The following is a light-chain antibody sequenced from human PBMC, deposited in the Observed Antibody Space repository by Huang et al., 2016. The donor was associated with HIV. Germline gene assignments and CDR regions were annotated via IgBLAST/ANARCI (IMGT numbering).Light chain of an antibody. V-gene: IGKV3-20*01. CDR2: AVS. J-gene: IGKJ4*01. CDR1: QSLASSF. Sequence: EIVLTQSPGTLSLSPGDRATLSCRTSQSLASSFLAWYQQKPGQAPRPLLYAVSSRATGTPDRFSGYGSGTDFTLTISGLEAEDFAVYYCQQYGGSSLTFGGGTKVEIK. CDR3: QQYGGSSLT.